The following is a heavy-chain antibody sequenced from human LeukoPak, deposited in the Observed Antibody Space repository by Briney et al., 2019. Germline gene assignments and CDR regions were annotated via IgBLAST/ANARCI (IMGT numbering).Heavy chain of an antibody. Sequence: SETLSLTCAVYGGSFSGYYWSWIRQPPGKGLEWIGEINQSGSTNYKPSLKSRVNISVDTSKNQFSLKLSSVTAADTAVYYCARGWAAASSWTHYYYGMDVWGQGTTVTVSS. D-gene: IGHD2-15*01. V-gene: IGHV4-34*01. CDR1: GGSFSGYY. CDR2: INQSGST. J-gene: IGHJ6*02. CDR3: ARGWAAASSWTHYYYGMDV.